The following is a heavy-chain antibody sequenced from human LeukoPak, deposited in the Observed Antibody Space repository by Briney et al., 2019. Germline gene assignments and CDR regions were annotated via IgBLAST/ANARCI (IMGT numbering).Heavy chain of an antibody. CDR1: GGSISSYY. V-gene: IGHV4-59*01. J-gene: IGHJ4*02. CDR2: IYYSGST. D-gene: IGHD3-22*01. CDR3: ARHSRGKPSPFDY. Sequence: SETLSLTCIVSGGSISSYYWNWIRQPPGKGLEWIGYIYYSGSTNYNPSLKSRVTISVDTSKNQFSLKLSSVTAADTAVYYCARHSRGKPSPFDYWGQGTLVTVSS.